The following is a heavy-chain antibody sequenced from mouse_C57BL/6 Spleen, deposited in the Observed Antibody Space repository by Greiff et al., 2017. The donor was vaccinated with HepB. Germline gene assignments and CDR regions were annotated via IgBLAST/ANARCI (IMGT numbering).Heavy chain of an antibody. V-gene: IGHV1-50*01. CDR3: ARKGPYAMDY. CDR2: IDPSDSYT. CDR1: GYTFTSYW. J-gene: IGHJ4*01. Sequence: VQLQQPGAELVKPGASVKLSCKASGYTFTSYWMQWVKQRPGQGLEWIGEIDPSDSYTNYNQKFKGKATLTVDTSSSTAYMQLSSLTSEDSAVYYCARKGPYAMDYWGQGTSVTVSS.